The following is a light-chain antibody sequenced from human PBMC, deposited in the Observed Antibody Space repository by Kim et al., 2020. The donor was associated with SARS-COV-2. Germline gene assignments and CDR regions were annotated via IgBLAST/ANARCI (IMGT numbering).Light chain of an antibody. J-gene: IGKJ4*01. CDR3: MQAVQSPLT. CDR1: RSLLYSNGYNY. CDR2: LGS. V-gene: IGKV2-28*01. Sequence: EIVMTQSPVSLPVTPGEPASISCRSSRSLLYSNGYNYLDWYVQKPGQSPQLLIYLGSNRAPGVPDRFSDSGSGTDFTLRISRVEAEDVGVYYCMQAVQSPLTFGGGTKLEI.